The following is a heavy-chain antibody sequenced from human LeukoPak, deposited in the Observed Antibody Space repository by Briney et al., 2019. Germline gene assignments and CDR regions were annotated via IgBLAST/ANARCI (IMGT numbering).Heavy chain of an antibody. V-gene: IGHV3-23*01. J-gene: IGHJ4*02. Sequence: GGSLRLSCAASGFNFSTYAMTWVRQAPGKGLEWVSSISGDGGYTYYADFVKGRFTISRDNSNNTLYLPMNSLRAEDTAVYYCAKGLDGSGSYSPLDYWGQGTMVTISS. D-gene: IGHD3-10*01. CDR3: AKGLDGSGSYSPLDY. CDR2: ISGDGGYT. CDR1: GFNFSTYA.